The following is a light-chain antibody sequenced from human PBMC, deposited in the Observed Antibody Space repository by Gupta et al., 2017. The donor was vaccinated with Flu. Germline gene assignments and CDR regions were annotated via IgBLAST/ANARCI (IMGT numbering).Light chain of an antibody. J-gene: IGLJ3*02. CDR1: SREVGGFNS. V-gene: IGLV2-8*01. CDR3: GSYAGSNLYL. CDR2: EVT. Sequence: SVTISCTGTSREVGGFNSVSWYQHHPGKAPKLIIYEVTKRPSGVPDRFSGSKSGNTASLTVSGLQAEDEADYYCGSYAGSNLYLFGGGTKVTVL.